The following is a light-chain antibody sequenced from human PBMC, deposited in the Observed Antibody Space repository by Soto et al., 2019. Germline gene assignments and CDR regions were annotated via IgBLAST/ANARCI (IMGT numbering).Light chain of an antibody. J-gene: IGKJ5*01. CDR3: QQRSSWPFT. V-gene: IGKV3-11*01. CDR2: DAS. Sequence: EIALAQKKSTLALAPGGRATLSCRASQRVINYLASYQQQTRQAPRLLIYDASNRATGIPATFSGSGSGTDFTLTISSLEPEDFAAYYCQQRSSWPFTFGQGTQLEI. CDR1: QRVINY.